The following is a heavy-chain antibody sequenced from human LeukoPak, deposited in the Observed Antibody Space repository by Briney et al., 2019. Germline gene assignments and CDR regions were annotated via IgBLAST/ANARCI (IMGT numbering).Heavy chain of an antibody. J-gene: IGHJ4*02. D-gene: IGHD5-18*01. V-gene: IGHV3-7*01. CDR1: GFTFSTHW. CDR3: ARDLSGVTGYTYGRGIDY. CDR2: IKQDGSEK. Sequence: GGSLRLSCAASGFTFSTHWMSWFRQAPGKGLERVGDIKQDGSEKYYVDSVKGRFTISRDNAKTSLCLQMNSLRAEDTAVYYCARDLSGVTGYTYGRGIDYWGQGTLVTVSS.